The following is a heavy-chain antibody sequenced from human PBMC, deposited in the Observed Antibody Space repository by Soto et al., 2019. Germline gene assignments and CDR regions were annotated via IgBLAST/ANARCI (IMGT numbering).Heavy chain of an antibody. J-gene: IGHJ6*02. Sequence: GESLKISCKGSGYSFTSYWIGWVRQMPGKGLEWMGIIYPGDSDTRYSPSFQGQVTISADKSISTAYLQWSSLKASDTAMYYCARQSRDGYNYYYYYGMDVWGQGTTVTVSS. CDR1: GYSFTSYW. CDR3: ARQSRDGYNYYYYYGMDV. D-gene: IGHD5-12*01. CDR2: IYPGDSDT. V-gene: IGHV5-51*01.